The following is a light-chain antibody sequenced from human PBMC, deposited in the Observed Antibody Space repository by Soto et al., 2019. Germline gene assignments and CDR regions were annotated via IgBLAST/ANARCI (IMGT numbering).Light chain of an antibody. Sequence: DIQTTQSPSSLSASVGDRVTITCRASQTISNYLNWYQQKPGKAPKLLMYGASNLQSGVPTRFSGSGSATAFTLTISSLQPEDFATYYCQQSYTNPRTFGRGTKVEMK. CDR3: QQSYTNPRT. J-gene: IGKJ1*01. CDR1: QTISNY. V-gene: IGKV1-39*01. CDR2: GAS.